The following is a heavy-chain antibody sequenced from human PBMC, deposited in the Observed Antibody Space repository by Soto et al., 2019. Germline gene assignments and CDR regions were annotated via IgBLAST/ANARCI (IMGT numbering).Heavy chain of an antibody. CDR2: MSYDGTKE. J-gene: IGHJ4*02. D-gene: IGHD6-13*01. Sequence: GSLRLSCEASGFSLSTYGMHWVRQAPGKGLEWVAAMSYDGTKEYYADSVKGRFTISRDNSRKKLFMQLNSLRAEDTAVYYCAKEYGSTWIDHWGQGTLVTVSS. CDR3: AKEYGSTWIDH. CDR1: GFSLSTYG. V-gene: IGHV3-30*18.